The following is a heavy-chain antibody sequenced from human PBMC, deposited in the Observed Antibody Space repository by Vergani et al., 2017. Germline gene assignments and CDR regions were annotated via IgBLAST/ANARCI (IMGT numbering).Heavy chain of an antibody. Sequence: QLQLQESGPGLVKPSETLSLTCTVSGGSISSSSYYWGWIRQPPGKGLEWIGEINDSGSTKYNPSLESRVTISVDTSKKQFFLKLNSVTAADTAVFYCARGNWGASFYYMDVWGKGTTVTVSS. J-gene: IGHJ6*03. CDR1: GGSISSSSYY. D-gene: IGHD7-27*01. V-gene: IGHV4-39*07. CDR3: ARGNWGASFYYMDV. CDR2: INDSGST.